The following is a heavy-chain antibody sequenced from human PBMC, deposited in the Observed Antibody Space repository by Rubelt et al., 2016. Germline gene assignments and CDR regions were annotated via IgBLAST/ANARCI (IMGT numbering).Heavy chain of an antibody. CDR1: GFSLSTSGVG. D-gene: IGHD3-10*01. J-gene: IGHJ4*02. Sequence: QITLKESGPTLVKPTQTLTLTCTFSGFSLSTSGVGVGWIRQPPGKALEWLALIYWDDDKRYSPSLKSRLTITKDTSKNQVVLTMTNMDPVDTATDYCAHSLLVRGARDFDYWGQGTLVTVSS. CDR2: IYWDDDK. CDR3: AHSLLVRGARDFDY. V-gene: IGHV2-5*02.